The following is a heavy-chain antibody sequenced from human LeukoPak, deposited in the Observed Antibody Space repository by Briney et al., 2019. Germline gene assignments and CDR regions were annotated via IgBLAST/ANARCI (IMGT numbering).Heavy chain of an antibody. J-gene: IGHJ6*02. Sequence: ASVKVSCKASGGTFSSYAISWVRQAPGQGLEWMGGIIPIFGTANYAQKFQGRVTITADESTSTAYMELSSLRSEDTAVYYCARERTVTTGYYYGMDVWGQGTTVTVS. CDR1: GGTFSSYA. D-gene: IGHD4-17*01. CDR2: IIPIFGTA. V-gene: IGHV1-69*13. CDR3: ARERTVTTGYYYGMDV.